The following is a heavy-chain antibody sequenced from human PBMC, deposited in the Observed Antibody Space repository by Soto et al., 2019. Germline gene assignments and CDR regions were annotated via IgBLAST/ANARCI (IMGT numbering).Heavy chain of an antibody. CDR1: GGPISSYY. CDR2: IYYSGST. Sequence: SETLSLTCTVSGGPISSYYWSWIRQPPGKGLEWIGYIYYSGSTNYNPSLKSRVTISVDTSKNQFSLKLSSVTAADTAVYYCAGRDGYNSGFDYWGQGTLVTVSS. D-gene: IGHD5-12*01. V-gene: IGHV4-59*01. CDR3: AGRDGYNSGFDY. J-gene: IGHJ4*02.